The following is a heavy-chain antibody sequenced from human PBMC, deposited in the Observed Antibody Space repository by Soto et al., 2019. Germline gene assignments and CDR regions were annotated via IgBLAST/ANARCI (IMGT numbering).Heavy chain of an antibody. CDR1: GITLSDFW. CDR3: TTTFEY. J-gene: IGHJ4*02. V-gene: IGHV3-74*01. Sequence: EVQLMESGGGSVKPGGSLRLSSPASGITLSDFWMHWVRQAPGKGLVWVALINNDGRGTSYADFAKGRFTISKDDDKNTLCLEMKNLNADDASLYYCTTTFEYWGRGTLVTVSS. CDR2: INNDGRGT.